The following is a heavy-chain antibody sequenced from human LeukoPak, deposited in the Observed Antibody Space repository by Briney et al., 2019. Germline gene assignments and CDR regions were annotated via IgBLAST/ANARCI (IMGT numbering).Heavy chain of an antibody. CDR2: IKPSGGST. Sequence: ASVKVSCKASGYTFTSYDMHWVGQAPGQGLEWMGIIKPSGGSTSYAQKFQGRVTMTRDTSTSTVYMELSNLRSEDTAVYYCARANYGQSFRWFGPWGQGTLVTVSS. CDR1: GYTFTSYD. J-gene: IGHJ5*02. D-gene: IGHD4-17*01. CDR3: ARANYGQSFRWFGP. V-gene: IGHV1-46*01.